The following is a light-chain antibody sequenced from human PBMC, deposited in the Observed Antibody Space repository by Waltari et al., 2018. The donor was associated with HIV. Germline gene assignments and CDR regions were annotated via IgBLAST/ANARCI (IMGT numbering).Light chain of an antibody. CDR1: QIVGGNS. J-gene: IGKJ3*01. CDR3: QQYGSSEGFT. CDR2: GPS. V-gene: IGKV3-20*01. Sequence: EIVLTQSPGTLSLSPGDRATLSCRASQIVGGNSLAWYQKKPGQAPRLLIYGPSTRAAGIPDRFSGSGSETDFTLTISRLEPDDCAVYYCQQYGSSEGFTFGPGTRVDI.